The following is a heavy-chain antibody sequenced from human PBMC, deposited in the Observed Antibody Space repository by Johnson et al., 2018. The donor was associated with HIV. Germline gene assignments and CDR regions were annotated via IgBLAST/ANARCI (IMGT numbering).Heavy chain of an antibody. CDR1: GFTFSTYG. J-gene: IGHJ3*02. D-gene: IGHD3-22*01. V-gene: IGHV3-30*02. CDR2: IPYDGSNK. CDR3: ARSSGYYGTDAFDI. Sequence: QVQLVESGGGVVQPGGSLRLSCAASGFTFSTYGMHWVRQAPGKGLEWVAFIPYDGSNKYYADSVKGRFTISRDNSKNTLYLQMNSLRPEDTAVYYCARSSGYYGTDAFDIWGQGTMVTVSS.